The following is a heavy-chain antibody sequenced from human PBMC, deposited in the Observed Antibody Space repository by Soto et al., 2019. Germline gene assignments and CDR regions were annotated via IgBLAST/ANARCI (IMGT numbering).Heavy chain of an antibody. CDR3: ARSDGRY. Sequence: SETLPVTCTVSGGSISSDYWSWIRQPPGKGLEWIGYIYYSGSTNYNPSLKSRVTISVDTSKNQFSLKLSSVTAADTAVYYCARSDGRYWGQGTLVTVS. CDR2: IYYSGST. V-gene: IGHV4-59*01. CDR1: GGSISSDY. J-gene: IGHJ4*02.